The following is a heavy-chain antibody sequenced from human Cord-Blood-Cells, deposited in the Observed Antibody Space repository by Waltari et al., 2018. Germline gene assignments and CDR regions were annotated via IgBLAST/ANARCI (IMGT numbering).Heavy chain of an antibody. CDR2: INHSGST. CDR3: ARYSWGPYNWFDP. V-gene: IGHV4-34*01. D-gene: IGHD7-27*01. CDR1: GGSFSGYY. J-gene: IGHJ5*02. Sequence: QVQLQQWGAGLLTPSETLSLTCAVYGGSFSGYYWSWIRQPPGKGLEWIGEINHSGSTNFNPSLKSRVTISVDTSKNQFSLKLSSVTAADTAVYYCARYSWGPYNWFDPWGQGTLVTVSS.